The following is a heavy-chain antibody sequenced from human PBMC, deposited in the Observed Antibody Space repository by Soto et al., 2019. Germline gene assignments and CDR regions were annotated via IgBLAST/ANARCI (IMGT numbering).Heavy chain of an antibody. J-gene: IGHJ4*02. V-gene: IGHV4-4*02. CDR3: ATRGFYGSGSYYRY. CDR2: TYHSGNA. Sequence: PSETLSLTCAVSSASISSSAWWNWVRQPPGKGLEWIGETYHSGNANYNPSLKSRVSMSVDKSRNQFSLNLSSLTAADTAVYYCATRGFYGSGSYYRYWGQGILVTVSS. D-gene: IGHD3-10*01. CDR1: SASISSSAW.